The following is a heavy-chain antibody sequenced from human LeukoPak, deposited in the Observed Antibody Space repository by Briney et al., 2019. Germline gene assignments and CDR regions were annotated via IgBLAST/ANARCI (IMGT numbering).Heavy chain of an antibody. CDR1: GFTFRTSG. Sequence: TGGSLRLSCAASGFTFRTSGMNWVRHAPGKWLEWVSGINWNGGNTGYADSVKGRFTISRDNAKNSLYLQMNSLRAEDTALYSCARAYTSGWQYNWFDPWGQGTLVTVSS. D-gene: IGHD6-19*01. J-gene: IGHJ5*02. CDR2: INWNGGNT. V-gene: IGHV3-20*04. CDR3: ARAYTSGWQYNWFDP.